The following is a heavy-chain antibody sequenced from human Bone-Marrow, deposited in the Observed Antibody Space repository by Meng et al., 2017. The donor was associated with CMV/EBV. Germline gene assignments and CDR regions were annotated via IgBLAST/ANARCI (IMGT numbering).Heavy chain of an antibody. CDR1: GYTFTSYG. J-gene: IGHJ6*02. CDR2: ISAYNGNT. V-gene: IGHV1-18*01. D-gene: IGHD1-26*01. Sequence: ASVKVSCKASGYTFTSYGISWVRQAPGQGLEWMGWISAYNGNTNYAQKLQGRVTMTTDTSTSTAYMELRSLRSDDTAVYYCARDFGVGATLLVYYYYGIDVWGQGTTVTVSS. CDR3: ARDFGVGATLLVYYYYGIDV.